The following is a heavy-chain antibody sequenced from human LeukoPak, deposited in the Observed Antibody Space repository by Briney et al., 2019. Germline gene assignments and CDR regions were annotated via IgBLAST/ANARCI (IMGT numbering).Heavy chain of an antibody. Sequence: GASLRLSCAASGFTFSSYAMIWVRQAPGKGLEWVSTISGSGGSTYYADSVKGRFTISRDNSKNTLYLQMNSLRAEDTAVYYCAKGVVPAALLSADYWGQGTLVTVFS. D-gene: IGHD2-2*01. CDR1: GFTFSSYA. J-gene: IGHJ4*02. CDR2: ISGSGGST. CDR3: AKGVVPAALLSADY. V-gene: IGHV3-23*01.